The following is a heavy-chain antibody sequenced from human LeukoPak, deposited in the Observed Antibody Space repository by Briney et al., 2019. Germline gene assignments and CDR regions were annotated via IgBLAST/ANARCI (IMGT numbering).Heavy chain of an antibody. CDR3: ARTNYYGSGSYWDYYYYYYMDV. D-gene: IGHD3-10*01. CDR1: GGSISSYY. CDR2: IYYSGST. J-gene: IGHJ6*03. Sequence: SKTLSLTCTVSGGSISSYYWSWIRQPPGKGLEWIGYIYYSGSTNYNPSLKSRVTISVDTSKNQFSLKLSSVTAADTAVYYCARTNYYGSGSYWDYYYYYYMDVWGKGTTVTISS. V-gene: IGHV4-59*01.